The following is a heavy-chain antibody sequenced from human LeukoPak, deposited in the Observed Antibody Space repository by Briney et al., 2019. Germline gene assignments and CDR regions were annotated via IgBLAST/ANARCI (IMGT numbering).Heavy chain of an antibody. CDR2: FSGTSST. CDR1: GFTFSSYA. CDR3: AKLKQWQPQRYFFEY. D-gene: IGHD6-19*01. J-gene: IGHJ4*02. Sequence: GGSLRLSCAASGFTFSSYAMSWVRQAPGKGLEWVSTFSGTSSTSYADAVKGRVTISRDNSKNTLYLQLNSLRAEDTAVYYCAKLKQWQPQRYFFEYWGQGAMVTVAS. V-gene: IGHV3-23*01.